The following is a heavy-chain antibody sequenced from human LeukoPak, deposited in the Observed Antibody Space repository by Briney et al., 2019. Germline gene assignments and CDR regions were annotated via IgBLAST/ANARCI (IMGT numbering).Heavy chain of an antibody. Sequence: ASVKVSCKASGYTFTGYYMHWVRQAPGQGLEWMGWINPNSGGTNYAQKFQGRVTMTRDTSISTAYMELSRLRSDDTAVYYCARLKDYYDSNYFDYWGQGTLVTVPS. CDR3: ARLKDYYDSNYFDY. D-gene: IGHD3-22*01. J-gene: IGHJ4*02. CDR1: GYTFTGYY. CDR2: INPNSGGT. V-gene: IGHV1-2*02.